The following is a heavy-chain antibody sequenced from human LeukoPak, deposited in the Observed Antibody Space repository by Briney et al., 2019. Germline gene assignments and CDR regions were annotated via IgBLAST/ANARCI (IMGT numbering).Heavy chain of an antibody. CDR2: IKQDGSEK. D-gene: IGHD3-10*01. V-gene: IGHV3-7*01. CDR1: GFTFSSYW. Sequence: PGGSLRLSCAASGFTFSSYWISWVRQAPGKGLEWVANIKQDGSEKYYVDSVKGRFTISRDNAKNSLYLQMNSLRAEDTAVYYCARDRGYYYGSGSPYYYYGMDVWGQGTTVTVSS. CDR3: ARDRGYYYGSGSPYYYYGMDV. J-gene: IGHJ6*02.